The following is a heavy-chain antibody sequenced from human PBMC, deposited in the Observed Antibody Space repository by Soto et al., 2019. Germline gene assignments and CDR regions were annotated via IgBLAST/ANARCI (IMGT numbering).Heavy chain of an antibody. CDR3: AASLAELPHDGFDI. D-gene: IGHD1-7*01. CDR2: IVVGSGNT. CDR1: GFTFTSSA. J-gene: IGHJ3*02. Sequence: SVKVSCKASGFTFTSSAIQWVRQARGQRLEWMGWIVVGSGNTNYAQKFQDRVTFTRDMSTSTAYMVLSSLRSEDTAVYYCAASLAELPHDGFDIRGQGTMVTVSS. V-gene: IGHV1-58*02.